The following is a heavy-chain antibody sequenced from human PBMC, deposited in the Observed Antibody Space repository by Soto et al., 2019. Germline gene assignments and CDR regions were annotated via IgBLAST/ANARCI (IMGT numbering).Heavy chain of an antibody. CDR3: ARTDSSDFYFDY. Sequence: QVQLVESGGGVVQPGRSLRLSCAASGFTFSSYGMHWVRQAPGKGLEWVAVIWYDGSNKYYADSVKGRFTISRDNSKNTLYLQMNSLRAEDTAVYYCARTDSSDFYFDYWGQGTLVTVSS. CDR2: IWYDGSNK. CDR1: GFTFSSYG. V-gene: IGHV3-33*01. D-gene: IGHD3-22*01. J-gene: IGHJ4*02.